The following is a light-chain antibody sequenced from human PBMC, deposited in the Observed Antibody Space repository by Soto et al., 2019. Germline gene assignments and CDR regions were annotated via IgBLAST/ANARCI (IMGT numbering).Light chain of an antibody. CDR3: HQSYSTPFT. Sequence: DIQMTQSPSSLSASVGDRVTVTCRASQTISSYLNWYQQKPGKAPKLLLYAASSLQVGVPSRFSGSRSGTDFTLTISSLQPEDFATYYCHQSYSTPFTFGPGTKVDIK. V-gene: IGKV1-39*01. CDR1: QTISSY. CDR2: AAS. J-gene: IGKJ3*01.